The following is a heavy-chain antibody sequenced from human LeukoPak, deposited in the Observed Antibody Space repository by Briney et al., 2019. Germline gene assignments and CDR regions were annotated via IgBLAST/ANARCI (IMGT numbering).Heavy chain of an antibody. CDR3: ARGGRYCSGGSCYTVWDYFDY. CDR2: IYYSGST. Sequence: SETLSLTCAVYGGSFSGYYWSWIRQPPGKGLEWIGYIYYSGSTNYNPSLKSRVTISVDTSKNQFSLKLSSVTAADTAVYYCARGGRYCSGGSCYTVWDYFDYWGQGTLVTVSS. V-gene: IGHV4-59*01. J-gene: IGHJ4*02. D-gene: IGHD2-15*01. CDR1: GGSFSGYY.